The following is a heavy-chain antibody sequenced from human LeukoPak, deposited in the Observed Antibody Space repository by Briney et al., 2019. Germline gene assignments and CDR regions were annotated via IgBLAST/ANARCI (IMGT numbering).Heavy chain of an antibody. D-gene: IGHD1-26*01. CDR2: IYNSGRT. J-gene: IGHJ4*02. V-gene: IGHV4-4*07. CDR1: GGSISSFY. CDR3: ARAMSGTFARFDY. Sequence: SETLSLTCTVSGGSISSFYWSWLRQPAGKGLERIGRIYNSGRTDYNPSLKSRVTMSVDTSKNQFSLNLISVTAADTAVYYCARAMSGTFARFDYWGQGTLVTVSS.